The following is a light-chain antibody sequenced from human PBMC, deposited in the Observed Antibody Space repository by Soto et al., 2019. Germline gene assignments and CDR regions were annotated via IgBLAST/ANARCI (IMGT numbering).Light chain of an antibody. CDR3: GAWDSSLTGGV. Sequence: QSVLTQPPSVSAAPGQKVTISCSGSSSNIGSDYVSWYQQLPGTAPKLLIYENSERPSGIPDRFSGSKSGTSATLGITGLQTGEEADYYCGAWDSSLTGGVFGGGTKLTVL. V-gene: IGLV1-51*02. CDR1: SSNIGSDY. J-gene: IGLJ2*01. CDR2: ENS.